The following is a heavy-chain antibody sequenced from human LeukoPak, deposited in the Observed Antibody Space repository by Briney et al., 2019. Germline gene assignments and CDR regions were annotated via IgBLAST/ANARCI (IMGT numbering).Heavy chain of an antibody. CDR3: ARDRSSTWWGGSDY. Sequence: ASVTVSCKASGYTFTGYSMHWVRQRQAPGQGLEWMGWITLNSGDTNYEQRFQGRVTLTRDTSINTVYMEMNTLTSDDTAVYYCARDRSSTWWGGSDYWGQGTLVTVSS. CDR1: GYTFTGYS. V-gene: IGHV1-2*02. CDR2: ITLNSGDT. D-gene: IGHD6-13*01. J-gene: IGHJ4*02.